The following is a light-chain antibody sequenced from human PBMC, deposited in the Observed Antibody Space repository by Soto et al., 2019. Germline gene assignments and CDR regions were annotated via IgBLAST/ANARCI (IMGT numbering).Light chain of an antibody. Sequence: QSVLTQPASVSESPGQSITISGTGTSSDVGSYKFVSWYQQHPGTAPKLMIYEGSKRPSGVSDRFSGSKSGNTASLTISGLQADDEADYFCCSYAGGSNVFGTGTKVTVL. J-gene: IGLJ1*01. V-gene: IGLV2-23*03. CDR1: SSDVGSYKF. CDR3: CSYAGGSNV. CDR2: EGS.